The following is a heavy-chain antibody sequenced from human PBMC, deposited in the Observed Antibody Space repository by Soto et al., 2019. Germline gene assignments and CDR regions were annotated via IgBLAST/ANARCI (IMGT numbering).Heavy chain of an antibody. CDR1: GYTFINYG. J-gene: IGHJ5*02. V-gene: IGHV1-18*01. CDR2: ITPYNGNT. CDR3: ARGGVGSGYXP. D-gene: IGHD5-12*01. Sequence: ASVKVSCKASGYTFINYGINWVRQAPGQGLEWMGWITPYNGNTNYAQKLQGRVTMTTDTSTSTAYMELRSLRSDDTAVYYCARGGVGSGYXPWGQGSLVTVSA.